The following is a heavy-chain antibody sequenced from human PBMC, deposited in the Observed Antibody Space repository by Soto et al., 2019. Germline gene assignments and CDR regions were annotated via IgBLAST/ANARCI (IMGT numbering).Heavy chain of an antibody. Sequence: ASVKVSCKASGYTFTRYYMHWVRQAPGQGLEWMGIINPSGGSTSYAQTFQGRVTMTRDTSTSTVYMELSSLRSEDTAVYYCARGRVPAATYSLKWENGWFDPWGQGTLVTVSS. D-gene: IGHD2-2*01. V-gene: IGHV1-46*01. J-gene: IGHJ5*02. CDR3: ARGRVPAATYSLKWENGWFDP. CDR1: GYTFTRYY. CDR2: INPSGGST.